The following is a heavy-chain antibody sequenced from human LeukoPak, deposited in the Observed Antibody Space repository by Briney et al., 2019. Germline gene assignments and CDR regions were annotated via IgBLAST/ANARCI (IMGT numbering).Heavy chain of an antibody. CDR2: IHYSETA. Sequence: SETLSLTCSVSRGSISSGDYYCGWIRQPPGRGLEWIASIHYSETAYYNPSLKSRVTISVDTSKNDFSLKLSSVTAADTAVYYCARGPTYQPIDYWGQGTLVTVSS. J-gene: IGHJ4*02. CDR1: RGSISSGDYY. CDR3: ARGPTYQPIDY. D-gene: IGHD2-2*01. V-gene: IGHV4-39*02.